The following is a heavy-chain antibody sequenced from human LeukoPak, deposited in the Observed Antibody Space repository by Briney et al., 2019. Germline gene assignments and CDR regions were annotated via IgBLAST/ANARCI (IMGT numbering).Heavy chain of an antibody. CDR3: IRGRAVAEI. V-gene: IGHV4-34*01. CDR2: INHSGST. CDR1: GGSFSGYY. Sequence: SETLSLTCAVYGGSFSGYYWSWIRQPPGKGLEWIGEINHSGSTNYNSSLKSRVTILLDTSKNQFSLRLTSVTAADTAVYYCIRGRAVAEIWGQGALVTVSS. J-gene: IGHJ4*02. D-gene: IGHD6-19*01.